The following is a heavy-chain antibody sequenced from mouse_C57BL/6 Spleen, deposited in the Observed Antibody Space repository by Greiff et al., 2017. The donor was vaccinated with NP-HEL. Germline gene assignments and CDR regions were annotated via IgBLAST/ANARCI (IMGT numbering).Heavy chain of an antibody. V-gene: IGHV5-6*01. D-gene: IGHD1-1*01. J-gene: IGHJ2*01. CDR1: GFTFSSYG. CDR2: ISSGGSYT. CDR3: ARPYYYGSSYPYYFDY. Sequence: EVQGVESGGDLVKPGGSLKLSCAASGFTFSSYGMSWVRQTPDKRLEWVATISSGGSYTYYPDSVKGRFTISRDNAKNTLYLQMSSLKSEDTAMYYCARPYYYGSSYPYYFDYWGQGTTLTVSS.